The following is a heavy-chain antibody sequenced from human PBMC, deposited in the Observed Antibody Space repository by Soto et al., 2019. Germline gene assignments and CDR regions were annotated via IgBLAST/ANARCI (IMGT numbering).Heavy chain of an antibody. D-gene: IGHD4-17*01. CDR1: GYTFTSYG. V-gene: IGHV1-18*01. CDR2: ISAYNGNT. CDR3: ARTGPPHTTVTTIFDY. Sequence: QVQLVQSGAEVKKPGASVKVSCKASGYTFTSYGISWVRQAPGPGLEWMGWISAYNGNTHYAQKLQGRVTMTADTTTSTAYMELRSLRSDDTAVYYCARTGPPHTTVTTIFDYWGQGTLVTFSS. J-gene: IGHJ4*02.